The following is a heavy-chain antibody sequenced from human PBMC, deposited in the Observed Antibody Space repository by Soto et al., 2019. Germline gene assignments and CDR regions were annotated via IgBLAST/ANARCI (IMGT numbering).Heavy chain of an antibody. D-gene: IGHD1-26*01. CDR1: GFTVGEHA. CDR3: TPGIGGHSGY. V-gene: IGHV3-49*04. J-gene: IGHJ4*02. Sequence: GGSLRLSCTVFGFTVGEHAMSWVRQAPGKGLEWVGFIRSKAYGGTTEYAASVKGRFTLSRDDSKSIAYLQMNSLKTDDTAVYSCTPGIGGHSGYWGQGTLVTVSS. CDR2: IRSKAYGGTT.